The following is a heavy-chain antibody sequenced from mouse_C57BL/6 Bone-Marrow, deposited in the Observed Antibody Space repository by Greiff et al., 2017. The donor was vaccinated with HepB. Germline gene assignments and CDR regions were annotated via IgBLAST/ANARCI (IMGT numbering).Heavy chain of an antibody. CDR2: ITHSGET. Sequence: VKLVESGPGLVKPSQSLFLTCSITGFPITSCYYWIWIRQSPGKPLAWMGYITHSGETFYNPSLQSPISITRETSKNQFFLQVNSVTTEDTAMYYCAGDRSGEYYYGSSYDYYAMDYWGQGTSVTVSA. D-gene: IGHD1-1*01. V-gene: IGHV12-3*01. J-gene: IGHJ4*01. CDR3: AGDRSGEYYYGSSYDYYAMDY. CDR1: GFPITSCYY.